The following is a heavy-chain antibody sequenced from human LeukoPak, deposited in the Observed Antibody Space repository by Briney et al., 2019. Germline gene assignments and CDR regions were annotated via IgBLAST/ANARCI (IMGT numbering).Heavy chain of an antibody. Sequence: GGSLRLSCAASGFTFSSFAMSWVRQAPGKGLEWVSAIADNGRSPSYSDSVKGRFTISRDSSKNTLYLQMNSLRAEDTAVYYCARDMYYDSSGIYYSDYWGQGTLVTVSS. CDR2: IADNGRSP. CDR1: GFTFSSFA. CDR3: ARDMYYDSSGIYYSDY. J-gene: IGHJ4*02. V-gene: IGHV3-23*01. D-gene: IGHD3-22*01.